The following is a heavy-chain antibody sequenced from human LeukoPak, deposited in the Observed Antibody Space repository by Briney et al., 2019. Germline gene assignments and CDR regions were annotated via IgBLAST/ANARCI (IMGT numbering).Heavy chain of an antibody. D-gene: IGHD5/OR15-5a*01. J-gene: IGHJ4*02. CDR2: IYYSGST. V-gene: IGHV4-39*07. CDR3: ARDEWIQCGWGL. CDR1: GGSISSSSYY. Sequence: SETLSLTCTVSGGSISSSSYYWGWIRQPPGKGLEWIGSIYYSGSTYYNPSLKSRVTISVDTSKNQFSLKLSSVTAADTAVYYCARDEWIQCGWGLWGQGTLVTVSS.